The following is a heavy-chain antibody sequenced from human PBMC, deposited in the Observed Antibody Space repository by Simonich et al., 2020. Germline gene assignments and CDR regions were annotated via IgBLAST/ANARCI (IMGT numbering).Heavy chain of an antibody. Sequence: QVKLVHSWAEVKKPGASVKVSCNAYGYTFTGYYMHWVRQAPGKGLEVMGWSKPQRRGTNYALKYQGRVTMTRDTSISTAYMELSRLRSDDTAVYYCARDLLVNWNYAFDIWGQGTMVTVSS. D-gene: IGHD1-7*01. J-gene: IGHJ3*02. CDR1: GYTFTGYY. CDR2: SKPQRRGT. CDR3: ARDLLVNWNYAFDI. V-gene: IGHV1-2*02.